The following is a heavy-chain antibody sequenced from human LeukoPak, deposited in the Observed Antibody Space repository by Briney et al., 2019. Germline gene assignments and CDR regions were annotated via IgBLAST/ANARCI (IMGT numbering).Heavy chain of an antibody. Sequence: ASVKVSCKASGYTFTSYAMHWVRQAPGQRLEWMGWINAGNGNTKYSQKFQGRVTITRDTSASTAYMELSSLRSEDTAVYYCARQTRDIVVVSIWFDPWGQGTLVTVSS. D-gene: IGHD2-2*01. CDR1: GYTFTSYA. V-gene: IGHV1-3*01. CDR2: INAGNGNT. CDR3: ARQTRDIVVVSIWFDP. J-gene: IGHJ5*02.